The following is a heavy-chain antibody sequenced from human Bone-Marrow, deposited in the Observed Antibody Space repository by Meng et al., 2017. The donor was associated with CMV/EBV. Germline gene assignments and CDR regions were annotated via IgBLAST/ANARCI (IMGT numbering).Heavy chain of an antibody. CDR3: AGALNWSGYYVYYYYGMDV. Sequence: LSLTCAASGFTFSSYGMHWVRQAPGKGLEWVAVIWYDGSNKYYADSVKGRFTISRDNSKNTLYLQMNSLRAEDTAVYYCAGALNWSGYYVYYYYGMDVWGQGTTVTFSS. CDR1: GFTFSSYG. V-gene: IGHV3-33*01. D-gene: IGHD3-3*01. CDR2: IWYDGSNK. J-gene: IGHJ6*02.